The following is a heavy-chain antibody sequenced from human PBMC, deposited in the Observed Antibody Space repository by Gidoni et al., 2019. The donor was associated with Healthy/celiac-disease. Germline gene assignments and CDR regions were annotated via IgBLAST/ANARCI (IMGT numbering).Heavy chain of an antibody. Sequence: QLQLQESGPGLVKPSETLSLTCTVSGGSISSRSYYWGWIRQPPGKGLEWIGTLYYSGSTYYNPSLKSRVTISVDTSKNQFSLKLSSVTAADTAVYYCARREGASSFDYWGQGTLVTVSS. CDR3: ARREGASSFDY. CDR2: LYYSGST. V-gene: IGHV4-39*01. CDR1: GGSISSRSYY. J-gene: IGHJ4*02. D-gene: IGHD1-26*01.